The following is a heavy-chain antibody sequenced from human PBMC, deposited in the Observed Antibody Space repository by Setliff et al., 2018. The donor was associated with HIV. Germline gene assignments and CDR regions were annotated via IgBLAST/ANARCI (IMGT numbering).Heavy chain of an antibody. V-gene: IGHV4-38-2*02. Sequence: SETLSLTCTVSGGSISSDIYWGWVRQSPKEGLEWIGEINHSGSTNYNPSLKSRVTISVDTSKNQFSLKLSSVTAADTAMYYCARGRMATVLIRNWIDPWGQGSLVTVSS. CDR2: INHSGST. J-gene: IGHJ5*02. CDR1: GGSISSDIY. D-gene: IGHD4-4*01. CDR3: ARGRMATVLIRNWIDP.